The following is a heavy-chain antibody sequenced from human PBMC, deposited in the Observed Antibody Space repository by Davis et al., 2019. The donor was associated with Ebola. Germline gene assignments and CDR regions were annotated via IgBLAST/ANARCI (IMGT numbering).Heavy chain of an antibody. V-gene: IGHV3-74*01. D-gene: IGHD6-6*01. J-gene: IGHJ6*02. Sequence: GESLKISCAASGFTFSSYGMHWVRQAPGKGLVWVSRINSDGSSTSYADSVKGRFTISRDNSKNTLYLQMNSLRAEDTAVYYCAREAYSSSSYYYYGMDVWGQGTTVTVSS. CDR3: AREAYSSSSYYYYGMDV. CDR2: INSDGSST. CDR1: GFTFSSYG.